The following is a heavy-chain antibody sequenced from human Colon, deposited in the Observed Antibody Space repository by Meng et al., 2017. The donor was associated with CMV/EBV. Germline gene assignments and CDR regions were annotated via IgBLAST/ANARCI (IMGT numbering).Heavy chain of an antibody. J-gene: IGHJ5*02. Sequence: SGYNCSSYSLTWVRQAPGKGLEWMGWISVYNGNTKYAHELQGRVSMTTDTSTSTAYMELRSLSSDDTAVYYCARLNGGNSGDWFDPWGQGTLVTVSS. CDR3: ARLNGGNSGDWFDP. D-gene: IGHD4-23*01. CDR2: ISVYNGNT. CDR1: GYNCSSYS. V-gene: IGHV1-18*01.